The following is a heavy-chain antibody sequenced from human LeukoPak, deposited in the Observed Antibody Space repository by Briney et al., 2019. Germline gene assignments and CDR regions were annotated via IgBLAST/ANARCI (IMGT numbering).Heavy chain of an antibody. CDR1: GGSISSGSYY. CDR3: ARGSTSWYYFDC. J-gene: IGHJ4*02. D-gene: IGHD1-26*01. CDR2: IYTSGST. Sequence: PSQTLSLTCTVSGGSISSGSYYWSWIRQPAGKGLEWIGRIYTSGSTNYNPSLKSRVTISVDTSKNQFSLKLSSVTAADTAVYYCARGSTSWYYFDCWGQGTLVTVSS. V-gene: IGHV4-61*02.